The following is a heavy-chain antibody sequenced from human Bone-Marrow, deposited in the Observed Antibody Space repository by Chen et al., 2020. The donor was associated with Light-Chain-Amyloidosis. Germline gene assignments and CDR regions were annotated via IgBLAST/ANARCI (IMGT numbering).Heavy chain of an antibody. CDR1: GFTFGSYS. Sequence: DVRLVESGGGLVQPGGSLRLSCAALGFTFGSYSMNWVRQAPGKGLEWISYIGSNPNIIFYADSVKGRFTIYRGNAKNSLYLQMHSLRAEDTAVYYCARDSGEAAADDSWGQGTLVTVSS. D-gene: IGHD6-25*01. CDR3: ARDSGEAAADDS. J-gene: IGHJ4*02. CDR2: IGSNPNII. V-gene: IGHV3-48*01.